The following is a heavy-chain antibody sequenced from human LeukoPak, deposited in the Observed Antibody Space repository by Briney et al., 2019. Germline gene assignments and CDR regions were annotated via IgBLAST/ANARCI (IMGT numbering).Heavy chain of an antibody. Sequence: SETLSLTCTVSGGSTSSYYWSWIRQPPGKGLEWIGYTHYSGTSYYIPSLKSRVALSLGSSKNQLSLRLMSVTAADTAVYYCARLKLGYWNFDLWGRGTLVTVSS. J-gene: IGHJ2*01. CDR1: GGSTSSYY. V-gene: IGHV4-59*08. CDR3: ARLKLGYWNFDL. CDR2: THYSGTS.